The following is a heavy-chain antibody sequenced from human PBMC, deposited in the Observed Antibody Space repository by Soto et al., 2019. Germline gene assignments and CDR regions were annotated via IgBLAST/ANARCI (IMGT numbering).Heavy chain of an antibody. CDR3: ASAPVPAAIIEYNWFAP. V-gene: IGHV1-3*01. J-gene: IGHJ5*02. CDR2: INAGNGNT. Sequence: ASVKVSCKASGYTFTSYAMHWVRQAPGQRLEWMGWINAGNGNTKYSQKFQGRVTITRDTSASTAYMELSSLRSEDTAVYYFASAPVPAAIIEYNWFAPWAKGTLVPVSS. D-gene: IGHD2-2*02. CDR1: GYTFTSYA.